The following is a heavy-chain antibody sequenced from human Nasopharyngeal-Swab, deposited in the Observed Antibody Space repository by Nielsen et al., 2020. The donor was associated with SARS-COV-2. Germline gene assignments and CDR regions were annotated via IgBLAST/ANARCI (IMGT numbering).Heavy chain of an antibody. J-gene: IGHJ4*02. D-gene: IGHD3-10*01. Sequence: ASVKVSCKASGYPFSSYGISWVRQAPGHGLEWMGWIIGYNGKTKYPQKVQGRVTMTIETSTSTAYMELRSLTSDDTAVYYCAREGRVATFDYWGQGTLVTVSS. CDR1: GYPFSSYG. CDR3: AREGRVATFDY. CDR2: IIGYNGKT. V-gene: IGHV1-18*01.